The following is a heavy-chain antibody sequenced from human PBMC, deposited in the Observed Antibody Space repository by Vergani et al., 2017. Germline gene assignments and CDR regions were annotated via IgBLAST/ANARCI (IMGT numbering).Heavy chain of an antibody. D-gene: IGHD5-24*01. Sequence: EVQLVQSGAEVKKPGESLKISCEGSGYTFTDYWVGWVRQKPGKGLEWMGIIYPGDSDTRYSPSFQGQVTISADKSISTAYLQWSSLKASDTAMYYCARRRRWIQLRNAFDIWGQGTMVTVSS. J-gene: IGHJ3*02. CDR2: IYPGDSDT. V-gene: IGHV5-51*01. CDR1: GYTFTDYW. CDR3: ARRRRWIQLRNAFDI.